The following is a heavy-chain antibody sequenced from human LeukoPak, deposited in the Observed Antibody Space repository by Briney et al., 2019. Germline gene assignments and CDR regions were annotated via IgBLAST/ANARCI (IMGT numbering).Heavy chain of an antibody. V-gene: IGHV4-38-2*02. D-gene: IGHD1-26*01. J-gene: IGHJ5*02. CDR1: GYSISSGYY. CDR3: TREVRSAWASFDP. CDR2: IHYSARI. Sequence: SETLSLTCTVSGYSISSGYYWGWIRQPPGKGLEWIGRIHYSARIYYNPSLKGRLTISPDTSKNQSSLKLTSVTAADTAVYYCTREVRSAWASFDPWGQGTLVIVSS.